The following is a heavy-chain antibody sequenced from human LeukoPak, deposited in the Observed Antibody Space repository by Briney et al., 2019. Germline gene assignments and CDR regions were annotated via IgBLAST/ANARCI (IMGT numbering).Heavy chain of an antibody. V-gene: IGHV3-66*01. Sequence: GGSLRLSCAASGFTVSSNYMTWVRQAPGKGLEWVSVIYSGGTTYYADSVKGRFTISRDNTKNTLFLQMNSLRGEDSAVYYCAGGMAVAAAYWGQGTLVTVSS. J-gene: IGHJ4*02. CDR3: AGGMAVAAAY. CDR2: IYSGGTT. D-gene: IGHD6-19*01. CDR1: GFTVSSNY.